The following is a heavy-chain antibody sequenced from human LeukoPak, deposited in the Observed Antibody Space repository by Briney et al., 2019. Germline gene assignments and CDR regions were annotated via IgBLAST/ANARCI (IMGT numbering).Heavy chain of an antibody. V-gene: IGHV4-38-2*01. D-gene: IGHD3-10*01. CDR2: IYYSGNT. J-gene: IGHJ4*02. CDR1: GYSISSAYY. Sequence: SETLSLTCAVSGYSISSAYYWGWIRQPPGQGLEWIGTIYYSGNTYYNPSLKSRVTISVDTSKNQFSLKVSSVTAADTAVYYCARQHPPPRISLVRGVEYWGQGTLVTVSS. CDR3: ARQHPPPRISLVRGVEY.